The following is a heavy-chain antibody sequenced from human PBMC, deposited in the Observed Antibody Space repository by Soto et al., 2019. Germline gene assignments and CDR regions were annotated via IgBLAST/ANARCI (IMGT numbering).Heavy chain of an antibody. D-gene: IGHD1-26*01. Sequence: EVQLVESGGGLVEPGGSIRLSCVASGFTFTKAYMTWVRQAPGKGLEWVGRIKGSHGGVTTDYATSVKGRFTISRDDSKNTLYLQMNSLKTEDTSVYYCATEGGYPGSNFYGAYWGQGTLVTVSS. CDR2: IKGSHGGVTT. CDR1: GFTFTKAY. V-gene: IGHV3-15*01. CDR3: ATEGGYPGSNFYGAY. J-gene: IGHJ4*02.